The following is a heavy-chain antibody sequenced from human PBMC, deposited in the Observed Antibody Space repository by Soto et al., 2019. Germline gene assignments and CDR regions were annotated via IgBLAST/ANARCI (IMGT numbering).Heavy chain of an antibody. J-gene: IGHJ5*02. Sequence: GASVKVSCKASGYTFSDYAITWVLQAPGQGLEWMGWISAYNGNRKYAQKFQGRVTMTTDTSTNTAHMELRSLGCDDTAWYYCARAGQGSRVYALILHWFDPWGQGTLVPVS. CDR1: GYTFSDYA. V-gene: IGHV1-18*04. D-gene: IGHD2-8*01. CDR2: ISAYNGNR. CDR3: ARAGQGSRVYALILHWFDP.